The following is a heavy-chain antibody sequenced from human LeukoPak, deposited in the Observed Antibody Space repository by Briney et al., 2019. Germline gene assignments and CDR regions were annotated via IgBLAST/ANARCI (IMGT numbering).Heavy chain of an antibody. D-gene: IGHD3-9*01. CDR3: ARVGFDRACDY. J-gene: IGHJ4*02. CDR2: INSDGSST. CDR1: GFTFSSYW. Sequence: GGSLRLSCAASGFTFSSYWMHWVRQAPGKGLVWVLRINSDGSSTSYADSVKGRFTISRDNAKNTLYLQMNSLRAEDTAVYYCARVGFDRACDYWGQGTLVTVSS. V-gene: IGHV3-74*01.